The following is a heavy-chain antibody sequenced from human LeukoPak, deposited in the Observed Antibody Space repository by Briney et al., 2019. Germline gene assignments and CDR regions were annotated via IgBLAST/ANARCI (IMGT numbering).Heavy chain of an antibody. V-gene: IGHV3-23*01. CDR3: ARETKEMATILDY. J-gene: IGHJ4*02. CDR1: GFTFSNYA. Sequence: GGSLRLSCAASGFTFSNYAMSWVRQAPGKGLEWVSAVSGNGVSTYYADSVKGRFTISRDNSKNTLYLQMNSLRAEDTAVYYCARETKEMATILDYWGQGTLVTVSS. CDR2: VSGNGVST. D-gene: IGHD5-24*01.